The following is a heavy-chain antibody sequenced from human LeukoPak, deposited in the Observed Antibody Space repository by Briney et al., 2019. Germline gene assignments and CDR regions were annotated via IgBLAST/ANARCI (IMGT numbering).Heavy chain of an antibody. V-gene: IGHV5-51*01. CDR1: GYSFTTYW. D-gene: IGHD3-10*01. J-gene: IGHJ4*02. CDR2: IYPGNSDA. Sequence: GESLKISCQGSGYSFTTYWIGWVRQVPGKGLEWMGIIYPGNSDARYSPSFQGQVTISADKSISTAYLQWSSLKASDTAMYYCARDSYGSGSPNDYWGQGTLVTVSS. CDR3: ARDSYGSGSPNDY.